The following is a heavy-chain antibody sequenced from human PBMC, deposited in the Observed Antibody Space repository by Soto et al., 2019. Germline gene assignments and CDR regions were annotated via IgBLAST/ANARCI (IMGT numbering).Heavy chain of an antibody. Sequence: QVQLQQWGAGLLKPSETLSLTCAVYGGSFSGYYWSWIRQPPGKGLEWIGEINHRGSTNYNPSLKSRLTISIXTXKYXFSLKLSSVTAADTAIYYCARDSLGIAVLGTGRSKNNWFDPWGQGTLVTVSS. CDR3: ARDSLGIAVLGTGRSKNNWFDP. CDR1: GGSFSGYY. CDR2: INHRGST. V-gene: IGHV4-34*01. D-gene: IGHD6-19*01. J-gene: IGHJ5*02.